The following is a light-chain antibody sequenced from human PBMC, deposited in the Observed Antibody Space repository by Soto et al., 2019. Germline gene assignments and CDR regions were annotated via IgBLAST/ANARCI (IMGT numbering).Light chain of an antibody. Sequence: CALTRAVSGSRSAGGASTIFCTGTSSDVGGYNFVSWYQQHPGKAPKLLIYDVSDRPSGVSNRFSGSKSGNTASLTISGLQAEDEADYYCSSYTISSTYVFGTGTKVTVL. CDR2: DVS. CDR3: SSYTISSTYV. J-gene: IGLJ1*01. V-gene: IGLV2-14*01. CDR1: SSDVGGYNF.